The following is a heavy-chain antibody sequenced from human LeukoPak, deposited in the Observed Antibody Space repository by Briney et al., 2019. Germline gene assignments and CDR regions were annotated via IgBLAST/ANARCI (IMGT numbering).Heavy chain of an antibody. J-gene: IGHJ4*02. V-gene: IGHV3-48*02. Sequence: PGGSLRLSCAASGFTFSSYSMNWVRQAPGKGLEWVSYINSRSTSIHYADSVKGRFTISRDNAKNALYLLMNSLRDEDTAVYYCARKPPYGDLALDYWGQGTLVTVSS. CDR2: INSRSTSI. CDR3: ARKPPYGDLALDY. CDR1: GFTFSSYS. D-gene: IGHD3-10*01.